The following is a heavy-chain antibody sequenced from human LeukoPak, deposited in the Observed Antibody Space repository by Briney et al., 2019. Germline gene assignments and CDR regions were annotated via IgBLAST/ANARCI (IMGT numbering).Heavy chain of an antibody. CDR3: AGGADTGSYGSLVYFDY. CDR1: GYTFTSYS. J-gene: IGHJ4*02. D-gene: IGHD3-16*01. CDR2: ISAYSGNT. V-gene: IGHV1-18*01. Sequence: GASVKVSCKASGYTFTSYSISWVRQAPGQGLEWMGLISAYSGNTNFAQKLQGRVTMTTDTSTSTAYMELRSLRSDDTAVYFCAGGADTGSYGSLVYFDYWGQGTLVTVSS.